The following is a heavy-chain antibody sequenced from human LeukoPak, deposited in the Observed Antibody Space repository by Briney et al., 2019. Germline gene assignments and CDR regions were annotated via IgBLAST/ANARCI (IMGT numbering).Heavy chain of an antibody. CDR1: GFTFSSYG. V-gene: IGHV3-30*02. Sequence: SGGSLRLSCAASGFTFSSYGMHWVRQAPGKGLEWVAFIRYDGSTKYYADSVKGRFTISRDNSKNTLYLQMNSLRAEDTAVYYCAKATILLEWLFDYWGQGTLVTVSS. D-gene: IGHD3-3*01. CDR3: AKATILLEWLFDY. J-gene: IGHJ4*02. CDR2: IRYDGSTK.